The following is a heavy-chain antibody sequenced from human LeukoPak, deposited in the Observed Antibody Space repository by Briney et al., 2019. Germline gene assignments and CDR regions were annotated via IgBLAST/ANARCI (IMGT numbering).Heavy chain of an antibody. Sequence: ASVKVSCKVSGCTFTGYYMHWVRQAPGQGHEWMGRINPNSGGTNYAQKFQGRVTMTRAPSISTAYMELSSLRSDDTAVYYFARDRHYDFCSGYSISDAFDYWGQGTLVTVPA. J-gene: IGHJ4*02. D-gene: IGHD3-3*01. CDR2: INPNSGGT. CDR3: ARDRHYDFCSGYSISDAFDY. CDR1: GCTFTGYY. V-gene: IGHV1-2*06.